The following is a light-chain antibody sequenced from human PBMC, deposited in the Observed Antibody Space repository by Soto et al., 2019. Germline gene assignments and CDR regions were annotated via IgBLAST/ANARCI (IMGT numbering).Light chain of an antibody. J-gene: IGKJ1*01. Sequence: DIVLTQSPGTLSLSPEERATLSCRTSQSVSTIYLSWYQQKPGQAPRPLIYGASSRATRIPDKFSGSGSGTDFTLTITRLEPEDFAVYFCQHYGTSSWTFGQGTKVEIK. CDR3: QHYGTSSWT. CDR2: GAS. V-gene: IGKV3-20*01. CDR1: QSVSTIY.